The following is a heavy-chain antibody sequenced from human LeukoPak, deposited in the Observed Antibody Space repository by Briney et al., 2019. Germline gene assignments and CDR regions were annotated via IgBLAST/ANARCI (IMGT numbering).Heavy chain of an antibody. CDR1: GFSFSSYW. J-gene: IGHJ4*02. V-gene: IGHV3-74*03. D-gene: IGHD5-24*01. CDR2: INTDGRTT. CDR3: ARDNAYMLDY. Sequence: GGSLRLSCAASGFSFSSYWMNWVRQTPGKGLVWVAHINTDGRTTTYADSVKGRFTVSRDNAKNTLYLEMTRLRAEDTAVYYCARDNAYMLDYWGQGTQVTVSS.